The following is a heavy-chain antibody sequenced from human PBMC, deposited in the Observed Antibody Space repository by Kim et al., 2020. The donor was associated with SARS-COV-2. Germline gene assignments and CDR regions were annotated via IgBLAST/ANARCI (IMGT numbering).Heavy chain of an antibody. Sequence: GGSLRLSCAASGFTFSDYYMSWIRQAPGKGLEWVSYISSSSSYTNYADSVKGRFTISRDNAKNSLYLQMNSLRAEDTAVYYCARGGLRGHYGIDVWGQGTTVTASS. V-gene: IGHV3-11*05. CDR1: GFTFSDYY. CDR2: ISSSSSYT. CDR3: ARGGLRGHYGIDV. D-gene: IGHD1-26*01. J-gene: IGHJ6*02.